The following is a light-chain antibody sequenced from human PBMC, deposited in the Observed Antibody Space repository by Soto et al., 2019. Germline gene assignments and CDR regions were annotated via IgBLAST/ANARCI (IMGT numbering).Light chain of an antibody. CDR3: YQYYTSPHT. Sequence: EIVLTQSPGTLSLSHGETATLSCRTSQTISRDDLAWYQQRPGQAPRLLVSATSRRATVIPDRLYGYGSGTDFTLTISSLEPEDFGVYYCYQYYTSPHTFGPGTKVDIK. CDR2: ATS. V-gene: IGKV3-20*01. J-gene: IGKJ3*01. CDR1: QTISRDD.